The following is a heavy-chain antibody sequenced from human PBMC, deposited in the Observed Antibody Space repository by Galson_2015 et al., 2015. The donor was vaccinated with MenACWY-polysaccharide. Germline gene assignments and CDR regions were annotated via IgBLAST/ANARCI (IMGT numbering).Heavy chain of an antibody. CDR1: GFTSSDYY. CDR2: ISSSGSTK. V-gene: IGHV3-11*01. Sequence: SLRLSCAASGFTSSDYYMTWIRQAPGEELEWVSYISSSGSTKYYADSVRGRFTISRGNAKNALYLQMNSMRAEDTAVYYCARVPYCGGDCYPLFDYWGQGTLVPVSS. D-gene: IGHD2-21*02. J-gene: IGHJ4*02. CDR3: ARVPYCGGDCYPLFDY.